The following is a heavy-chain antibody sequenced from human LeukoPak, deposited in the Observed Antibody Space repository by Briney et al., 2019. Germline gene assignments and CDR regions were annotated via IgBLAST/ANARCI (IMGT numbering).Heavy chain of an antibody. D-gene: IGHD3-22*01. CDR1: GFRLDDYA. Sequence: SLRLSCVVSGFRLDDYAMHWVRQVPGKGLEWVSGISWNSGGLGYADSVKGRFIISRDNAKNSLYLQMNSVRTEDTAFYYCAKGPTYYYDSGPYYFDYWGQGTLVTVSS. CDR2: ISWNSGGL. V-gene: IGHV3-9*01. J-gene: IGHJ4*02. CDR3: AKGPTYYYDSGPYYFDY.